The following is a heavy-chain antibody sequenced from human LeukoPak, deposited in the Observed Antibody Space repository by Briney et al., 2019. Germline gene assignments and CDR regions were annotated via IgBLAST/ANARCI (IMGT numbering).Heavy chain of an antibody. CDR3: ARGSGWLPE. J-gene: IGHJ4*02. CDR1: GGSISSSSYY. Sequence: SETLSLTCTVSGGSISSSSYYWDWIRQPPGKGLEWIGNLYDSGSTHYNPSLRSRVTISADTSKNQFSLKLSSVTAADTAVYYCARGSGWLPEWGQGTLVTVSS. D-gene: IGHD5-24*01. V-gene: IGHV4-39*01. CDR2: LYDSGST.